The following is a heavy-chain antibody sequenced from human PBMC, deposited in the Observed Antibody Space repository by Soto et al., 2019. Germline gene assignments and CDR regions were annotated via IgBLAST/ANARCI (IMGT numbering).Heavy chain of an antibody. D-gene: IGHD5-12*01. J-gene: IGHJ6*02. CDR3: ARDRNIVATIYNYYGMDV. CDR1: GGTFSSYA. Sequence: SVKVSCKASGGTFSSYAISWVRQAPGQGLEWMGGIIPIFGTANYAQKFQGRVTITADESTSTAYMELSGLRSEDTAVYYCARDRNIVATIYNYYGMDVWGQGTTVTVSS. V-gene: IGHV1-69*13. CDR2: IIPIFGTA.